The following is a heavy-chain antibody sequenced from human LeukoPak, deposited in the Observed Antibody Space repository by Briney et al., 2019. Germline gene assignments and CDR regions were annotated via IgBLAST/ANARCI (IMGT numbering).Heavy chain of an antibody. J-gene: IGHJ4*02. D-gene: IGHD3-22*01. CDR2: IYTSGST. CDR3: ARGMDGSGYYALDY. Sequence: SETLSLTCTVSGGSISSYYWSWIRQPAGKGLEWIGRIYTSGSTNYNPSLKSRVTMSVDTSKNQFSLKLSSVTAADTAVYYCARGMDGSGYYALDYWGQGTLVTVSS. V-gene: IGHV4-4*07. CDR1: GGSISSYY.